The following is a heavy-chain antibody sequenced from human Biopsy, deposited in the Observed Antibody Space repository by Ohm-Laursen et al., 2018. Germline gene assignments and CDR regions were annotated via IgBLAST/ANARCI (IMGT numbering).Heavy chain of an antibody. CDR1: GYTFTTYD. Sequence: VASVKVSCKPSGYTFTTYDITWVRQATGQGPEWMGWMNPISGNTGYAHKFRGRVTMTSDSSISTAYLEVSSLTFEDTAVYYCARAVRYRLLSDPWGQGTLVTVSS. V-gene: IGHV1-8*01. CDR3: ARAVRYRLLSDP. J-gene: IGHJ5*02. CDR2: MNPISGNT. D-gene: IGHD2/OR15-2a*01.